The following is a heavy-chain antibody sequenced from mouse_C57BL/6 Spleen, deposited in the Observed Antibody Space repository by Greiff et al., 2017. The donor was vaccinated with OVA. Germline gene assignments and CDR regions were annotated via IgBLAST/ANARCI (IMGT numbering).Heavy chain of an antibody. Sequence: QVQLQQPGAELVRPGSSVKLSCKASGYTFTSYWMHWVKQRPIQGLEWIGNIDPSDSEHPYNQKFKDKATLTVDKSSSTAYMQLSSLTSEDSAVYYCARRDYYGSSPFDVWGTGTTVTVSS. J-gene: IGHJ1*03. CDR2: IDPSDSEH. CDR3: ARRDYYGSSPFDV. CDR1: GYTFTSYW. V-gene: IGHV1-52*01. D-gene: IGHD1-1*01.